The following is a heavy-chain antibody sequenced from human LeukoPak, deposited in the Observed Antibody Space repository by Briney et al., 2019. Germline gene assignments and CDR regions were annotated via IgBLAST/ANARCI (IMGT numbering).Heavy chain of an antibody. V-gene: IGHV1-18*01. D-gene: IGHD3-3*01. CDR2: ISAYNGNT. J-gene: IGHJ5*02. Sequence: ASVKVSCKASGYTFTSYGISWVRQAPGQGLEWMGWISAYNGNTNYAQKLQGRVTMTTDTSTSTAYMELRSLRSDDTAVYYCARSYYDFWGGYDWFDPWGQGTLVTVSS. CDR1: GYTFTSYG. CDR3: ARSYYDFWGGYDWFDP.